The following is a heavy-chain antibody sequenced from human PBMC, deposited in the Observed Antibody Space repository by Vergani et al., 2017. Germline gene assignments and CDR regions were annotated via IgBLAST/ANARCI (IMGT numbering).Heavy chain of an antibody. V-gene: IGHV1-69*01. J-gene: IGHJ6*03. CDR2: IIPIFGTA. Sequence: QVQLVQSGAEVKKPGSPVKVSCKPSGGTFSSYPISWVRQALGQGLEWMGGIIPIFGTANNAQKFQGRVTITADESTSTAYMELSSLRSEDTAVYYCAVDLAYYDILTGYYPYYYYMDVWGKGTTVTVSS. D-gene: IGHD3-9*01. CDR3: AVDLAYYDILTGYYPYYYYMDV. CDR1: GGTFSSYP.